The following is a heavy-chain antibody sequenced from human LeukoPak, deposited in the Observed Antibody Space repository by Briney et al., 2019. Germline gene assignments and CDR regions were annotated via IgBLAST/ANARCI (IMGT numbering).Heavy chain of an antibody. Sequence: ESLKISCKGSGYKFTSYWIAWVRQMPGKGLEWMGIIYPGDSDTRYSPSFRGQVTISADKSVSTAYLQWSSLKASDTAMYYCARKQEFYYYDLDVWGQGTTVTVSS. J-gene: IGHJ6*02. CDR3: ARKQEFYYYDLDV. CDR2: IYPGDSDT. CDR1: GYKFTSYW. V-gene: IGHV5-51*01.